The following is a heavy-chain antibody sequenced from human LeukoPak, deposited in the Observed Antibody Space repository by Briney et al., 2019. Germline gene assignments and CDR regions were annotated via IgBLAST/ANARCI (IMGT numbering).Heavy chain of an antibody. CDR3: VPHDAFNI. CDR1: GFSFSSYG. V-gene: IGHV3-30*02. Sequence: QPGGSLRLSCAASGFSFSSYGMHWVRQAPGKGLEWVAFILCDGRNKYYTDSVKGRFTISRDNSKNTLYLQMNSLRAQDTAMYYCVPHDAFNIWGQGTMVTVSS. J-gene: IGHJ3*02. CDR2: ILCDGRNK.